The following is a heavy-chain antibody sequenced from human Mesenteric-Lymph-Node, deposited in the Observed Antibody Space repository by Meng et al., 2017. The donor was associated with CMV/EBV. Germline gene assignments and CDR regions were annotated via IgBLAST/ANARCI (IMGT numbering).Heavy chain of an antibody. V-gene: IGHV3-23*01. CDR3: AKGDGYRYYSAIDY. Sequence: GESLKISCAGSGFTFSSYAMSWVRQAPGKGLEWVSVMGAGGSSYYADSVKGRFTVSRDNSKNTVYLQMNSLRDEDTAVYYCAKGDGYRYYSAIDYWGQGTLVTVSS. CDR2: MGAGGSS. D-gene: IGHD2/OR15-2a*01. J-gene: IGHJ4*02. CDR1: GFTFSSYA.